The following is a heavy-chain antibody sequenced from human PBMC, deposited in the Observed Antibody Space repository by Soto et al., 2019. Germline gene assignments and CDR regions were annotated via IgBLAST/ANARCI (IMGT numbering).Heavy chain of an antibody. CDR2: IYYSGST. Sequence: SETLSLTCTVSGGSSSSYYWSWIRQPPGKGLEWIGYIYYSGSTNYNPSLKSRVTISVDTSKNQISLKLTSVTAADTAIYYCERVGKTSSNDAFDIWGQGTMVTVSS. CDR1: GGSSSSYY. CDR3: ERVGKTSSNDAFDI. V-gene: IGHV4-59*01. J-gene: IGHJ3*02. D-gene: IGHD6-13*01.